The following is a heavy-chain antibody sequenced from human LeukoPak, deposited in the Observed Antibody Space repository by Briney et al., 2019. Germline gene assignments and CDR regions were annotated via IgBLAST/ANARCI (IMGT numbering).Heavy chain of an antibody. CDR2: RIIIFSTA. Sequence: ASVKVSCKASGGAFSSYGISWVRHAPGQGLEWVWGRIIIFSTANSTQKFQGRVTITTAEYTSTAYMALSSMRSEDTAVYYCARDSRYYDCWCGPHYYSYMDVWGKGTTVTVSS. CDR1: GGAFSSYG. J-gene: IGHJ6*03. V-gene: IGHV1-69*05. D-gene: IGHD3-3*01. CDR3: ARDSRYYDCWCGPHYYSYMDV.